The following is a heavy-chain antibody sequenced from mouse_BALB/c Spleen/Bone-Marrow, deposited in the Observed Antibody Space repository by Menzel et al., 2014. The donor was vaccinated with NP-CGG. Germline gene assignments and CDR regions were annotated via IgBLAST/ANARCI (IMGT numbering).Heavy chain of an antibody. V-gene: IGHV1S56*01. J-gene: IGHJ4*01. CDR2: IYPGDFNT. CDR1: GYTFTSYY. CDR3: ARKSQRAYDSMNY. Sequence: VKLMESGPELVKPGASVRISCKASGYTFTSYYIHWVRQRPGQGLEWIGWIYPGDFNTKFNEKFKGKATLTADKSSSTASMQLSNLTSEDSAVYFCARKSQRAYDSMNYWGQGTSVTVSS. D-gene: IGHD6-5*01.